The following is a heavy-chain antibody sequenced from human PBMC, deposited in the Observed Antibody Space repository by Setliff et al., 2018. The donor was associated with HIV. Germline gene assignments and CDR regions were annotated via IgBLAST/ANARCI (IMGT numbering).Heavy chain of an antibody. CDR3: ARDWRSGYDLHFYY. J-gene: IGHJ4*02. CDR2: IKQDGSEK. D-gene: IGHD5-12*01. V-gene: IGHV3-7*01. Sequence: GGSLRLSCAAFGFAFSGHQMSWVRQAPGKGLEWVAKIKQDGSEKYYVDSVKGRFTISRDNAKNSLYLQMNSLRAEDTAMYYCARDWRSGYDLHFYYRGQGTLFTVSS. CDR1: GFAFSGHQ.